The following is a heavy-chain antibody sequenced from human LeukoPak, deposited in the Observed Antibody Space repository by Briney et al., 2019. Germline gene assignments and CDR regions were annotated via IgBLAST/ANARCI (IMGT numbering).Heavy chain of an antibody. CDR3: ARVQWELLHYFDY. CDR1: GYTFTGYY. D-gene: IGHD1-26*01. Sequence: ASVKVSCKASGYTFTGYYMHWVRQAPGQGLEWMGWINPNSGGTNYAQKFQGRVTMTRDTSISTAYMELSRLRSDDTAVYYCARVQWELLHYFDYWGQGTLVTVPS. J-gene: IGHJ4*02. V-gene: IGHV1-2*02. CDR2: INPNSGGT.